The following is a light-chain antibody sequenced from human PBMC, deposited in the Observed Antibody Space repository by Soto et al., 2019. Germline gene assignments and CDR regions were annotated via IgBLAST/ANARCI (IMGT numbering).Light chain of an antibody. Sequence: DIQLTQSPSSLSASVGDRVTITCRASQSISSYLNWYQQKPGKAPKLLIYAASSLQSGVPSRFSGSGSGTDFTLTISSLQPEDFATYYGQQSYSTFFTCGPGTKVDIE. J-gene: IGKJ3*01. CDR2: AAS. CDR1: QSISSY. V-gene: IGKV1-39*01. CDR3: QQSYSTFFT.